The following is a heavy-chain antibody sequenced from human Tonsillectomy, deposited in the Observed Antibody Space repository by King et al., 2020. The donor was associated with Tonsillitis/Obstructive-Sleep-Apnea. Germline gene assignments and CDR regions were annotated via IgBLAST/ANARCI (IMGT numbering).Heavy chain of an antibody. Sequence: VQLVESGGGLIQPGGSLRLSCAASGFTVSSNYMSWVRQAPGKGLEWVSVIYSGGSTYYADSVRGRFTISRDNSKNTLYLQMNSLRAEDTAVYYFARGDPGYCTGGVCYLDAFDIWGQGTMVTVSS. CDR1: GFTVSSNY. J-gene: IGHJ3*02. V-gene: IGHV3-53*01. CDR2: IYSGGST. D-gene: IGHD2-8*02. CDR3: ARGDPGYCTGGVCYLDAFDI.